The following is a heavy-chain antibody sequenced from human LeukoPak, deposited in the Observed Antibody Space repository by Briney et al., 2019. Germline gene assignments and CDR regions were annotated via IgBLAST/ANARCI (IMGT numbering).Heavy chain of an antibody. V-gene: IGHV4-38-2*02. J-gene: IGHJ5*01. CDR3: ARRVGFYGSGSLNYFDP. CDR1: GYSISSGYY. CDR2: IYHSGST. D-gene: IGHD3-10*01. Sequence: SETLPLTCTVSGYSISSGYYWGWIRQPPGKGLEWIGSIYHSGSTYYNPSLKSRVTISVDTSKNQFSLKLSSVTAADTAVYFCARRVGFYGSGSLNYFDPWGQGILVSVSS.